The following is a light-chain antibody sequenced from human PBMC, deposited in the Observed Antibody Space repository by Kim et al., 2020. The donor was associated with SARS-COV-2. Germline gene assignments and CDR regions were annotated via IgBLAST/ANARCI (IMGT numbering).Light chain of an antibody. CDR3: QQYGRSSQYFT. CDR1: SY. V-gene: IGKV3-20*01. Sequence: SYLAWYQQKPGQAPRLLIFGASSRATGISDRFSGSGSGTDFTLTISRLEPEDFAVYYCQQYGRSSQYFTFGGGTKVDIK. J-gene: IGKJ4*01. CDR2: GAS.